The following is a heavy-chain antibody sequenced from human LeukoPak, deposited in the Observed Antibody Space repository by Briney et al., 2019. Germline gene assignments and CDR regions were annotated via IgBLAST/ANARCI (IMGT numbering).Heavy chain of an antibody. CDR2: IYYSGST. Sequence: SENLSLTCTVSGGSTSSSSYSWGWIRQPPGKGLEWIGNIYYSGSTYYNPSLKSRVTISVDTSKNQFSLKLSSVTAADTAVYYCARERFKVSRLAGRHDAFDIWGQGTMVTVSS. V-gene: IGHV4-39*07. CDR3: ARERFKVSRLAGRHDAFDI. CDR1: GGSTSSSSYS. D-gene: IGHD1-26*01. J-gene: IGHJ3*02.